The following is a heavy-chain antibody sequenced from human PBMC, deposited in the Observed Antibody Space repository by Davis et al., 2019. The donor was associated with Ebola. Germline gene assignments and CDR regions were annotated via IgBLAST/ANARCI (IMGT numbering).Heavy chain of an antibody. D-gene: IGHD1-26*01. J-gene: IGHJ4*02. Sequence: AASVKVSCKASGYTFTSYYMHWVRQAPGQGLEWMGIINPSGGSTSYAQKFQGRVTMTRDTSTSTAYMELRSLRSDDTAVYYCARDRMPSIVGAKEGFDYWGQGTLVTVSS. CDR3: ARDRMPSIVGAKEGFDY. CDR1: GYTFTSYY. V-gene: IGHV1-46*01. CDR2: INPSGGST.